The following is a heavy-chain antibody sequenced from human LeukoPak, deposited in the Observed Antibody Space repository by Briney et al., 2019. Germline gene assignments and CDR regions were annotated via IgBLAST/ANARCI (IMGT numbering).Heavy chain of an antibody. V-gene: IGHV7-4-1*02. CDR2: INTNTGNP. J-gene: IGHJ4*02. Sequence: ASVKVSCKASGYTFTSYAMNWVRQAPGQGLEWMGWINTNTGNPTYAKGFTGRFVFSLDTSVSTAYLQISSLKAEDTAVYYCARDAEAVAGKGREFDYWGQGTLVTVSS. CDR3: ARDAEAVAGKGREFDY. CDR1: GYTFTSYA. D-gene: IGHD6-19*01.